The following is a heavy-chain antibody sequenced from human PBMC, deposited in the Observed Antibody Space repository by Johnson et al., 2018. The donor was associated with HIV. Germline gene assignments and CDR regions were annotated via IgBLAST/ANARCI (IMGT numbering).Heavy chain of an antibody. V-gene: IGHV3-20*04. J-gene: IGHJ3*02. CDR2: INWNGGST. CDR1: GFTFDDFG. Sequence: VHLVESGGGLVQPGGSLRLSCAASGFTFDDFGLSWVRQAPGKGLEWVSGINWNGGSTGYANYVKGRFTISRDNSKNTLYLEMKSLRTEDTALYYCARQTLRAFDIWGQGQWSPSLQ. CDR3: ARQTLRAFDI.